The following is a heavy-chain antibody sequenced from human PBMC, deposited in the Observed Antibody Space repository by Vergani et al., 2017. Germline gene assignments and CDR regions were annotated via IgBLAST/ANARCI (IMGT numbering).Heavy chain of an antibody. CDR1: GFTFDDYT. V-gene: IGHV3-43*01. D-gene: IGHD5-12*01. J-gene: IGHJ4*02. CDR2: ISWDGGST. Sequence: EVQLLESGGGLVQPGGSLRLSCAASGFTFDDYTMHWVRQAPGKGLEWVSLISWDGGSTYYADSVKGRFTISRDNSKNSLYLQMNSLRTEDTALYYCVYGATAEQSFDYWGQGTLVTVSS. CDR3: VYGATAEQSFDY.